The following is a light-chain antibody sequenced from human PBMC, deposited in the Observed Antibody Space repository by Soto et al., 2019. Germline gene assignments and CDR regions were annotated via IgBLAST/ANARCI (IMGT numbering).Light chain of an antibody. CDR1: SSDVGGYNY. V-gene: IGLV2-8*01. CDR3: RSYAGSSNYV. Sequence: QSALTQPPSASGSPGQSVTISCTGTSSDVGGYNYVSWYQQHPGKAPKLMIYEVSKRPSRVPDRFSGSKSGNTASLTVSGLQAEDEADYYCRSYAGSSNYVLGTGTKVTVL. J-gene: IGLJ1*01. CDR2: EVS.